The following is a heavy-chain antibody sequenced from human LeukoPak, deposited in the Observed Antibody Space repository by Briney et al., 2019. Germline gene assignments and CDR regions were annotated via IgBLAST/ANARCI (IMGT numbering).Heavy chain of an antibody. Sequence: SETLSLTCTVSGGSISSYYWSWIRQPAGKGLEWIGRIHTSGSTNYNPSLKSRVTMSVDTSKDQFSLKLSSVTAADTAVYYCARGQYIYGDYRCYMDVWGKGTTVTISS. D-gene: IGHD4-17*01. CDR2: IHTSGST. CDR1: GGSISSYY. CDR3: ARGQYIYGDYRCYMDV. V-gene: IGHV4-4*07. J-gene: IGHJ6*03.